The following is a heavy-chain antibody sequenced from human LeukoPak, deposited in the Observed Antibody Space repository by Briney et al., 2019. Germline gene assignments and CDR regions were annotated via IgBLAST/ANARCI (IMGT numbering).Heavy chain of an antibody. CDR2: IRSKAYGGTT. Sequence: GRSLRLSCTASGFTFGDYAMSWFRQAPGKGLEWVGFIRSKAYGGTTEYAASVKGRFTISRDDSKSIAYLQMNSLKTEDTAVYYCTRPQAKAQYYDFWSGYYSSGYWFDPWGQGTLVTVSS. CDR1: GFTFGDYA. CDR3: TRPQAKAQYYDFWSGYYSSGYWFDP. D-gene: IGHD3-3*01. J-gene: IGHJ5*02. V-gene: IGHV3-49*03.